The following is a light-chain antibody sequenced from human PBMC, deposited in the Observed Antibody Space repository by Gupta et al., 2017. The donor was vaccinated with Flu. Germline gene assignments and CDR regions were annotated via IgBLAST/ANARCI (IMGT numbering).Light chain of an antibody. CDR3: QSYDSSLSGHVV. V-gene: IGLV1-40*01. CDR1: SSNIGAGYD. Sequence: QSVLTQPPSVSAAPGQRVTISCTGSSSNIGAGYDLHWYQQLPGTAPKLLIYANRNRPSGVPDRFSVSKSGTSASLAITGLQAEDEADYYCQSYDSSLSGHVVFGGGTKLTVL. CDR2: ANR. J-gene: IGLJ2*01.